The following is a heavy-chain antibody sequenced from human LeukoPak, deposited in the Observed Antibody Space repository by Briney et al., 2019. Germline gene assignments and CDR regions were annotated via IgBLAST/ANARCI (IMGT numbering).Heavy chain of an antibody. D-gene: IGHD6-19*01. CDR1: GFTFSRFW. Sequence: RTGGSLRLSCAASGFTFSRFWMNWVRQTPGKGLEWVANIKQGGSEKNYVDSVKGRFTISRDDAQNSLFLQMNSLRAEDTALYYCVKSNGWLAVSWGPGTLVTVSS. CDR2: IKQGGSEK. CDR3: VKSNGWLAVS. J-gene: IGHJ4*02. V-gene: IGHV3-7*01.